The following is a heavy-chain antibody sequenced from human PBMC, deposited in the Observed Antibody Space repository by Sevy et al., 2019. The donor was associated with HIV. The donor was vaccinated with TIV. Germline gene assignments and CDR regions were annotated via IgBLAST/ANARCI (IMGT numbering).Heavy chain of an antibody. CDR2: INSDSGVT. J-gene: IGHJ6*02. CDR1: GYIFSDYY. V-gene: IGHV1-2*02. D-gene: IGHD4-17*01. Sequence: ASVKVSCKASGYIFSDYYIHWVRQAPGQGLEWMAWINSDSGVTNYAQRFQGEVTVTRDTSLRTAYLELTNLTSNDTAIYYCARLTTQPTSDLYGLDVWGQGTTVTVSS. CDR3: ARLTTQPTSDLYGLDV.